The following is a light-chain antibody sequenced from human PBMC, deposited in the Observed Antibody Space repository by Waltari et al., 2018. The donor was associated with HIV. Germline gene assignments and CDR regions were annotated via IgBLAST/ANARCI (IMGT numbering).Light chain of an antibody. CDR2: DVS. J-gene: IGLJ1*01. CDR3: CSYAGSYTVYV. V-gene: IGLV2-11*01. CDR1: SSDVGGYNY. Sequence: QSALTQPRSVSGSPGQSVTISCTGTSSDVGGYNYVSWYQQHPGKAPKLMIYDVSKRPAGLPDRFSGSKAGNTASVTIAELQAEDEADYYGCSYAGSYTVYVFGTGTKVTVL.